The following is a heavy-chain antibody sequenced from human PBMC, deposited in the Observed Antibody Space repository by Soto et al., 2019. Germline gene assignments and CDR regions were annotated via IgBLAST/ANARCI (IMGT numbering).Heavy chain of an antibody. Sequence: QVQLVQSGAEVKKPGASVKVSCKASGYTFTGYYMHWVRQAPGQGLEWMGWINPNSGGTNYAQKFQGRVTMTRDTSISTAYMELSRLRSDDTAVYYCARTPGGDGYQRTDFFDYWGQGTLVTVSS. CDR2: INPNSGGT. J-gene: IGHJ4*02. CDR1: GYTFTGYY. V-gene: IGHV1-2*02. D-gene: IGHD2-21*01. CDR3: ARTPGGDGYQRTDFFDY.